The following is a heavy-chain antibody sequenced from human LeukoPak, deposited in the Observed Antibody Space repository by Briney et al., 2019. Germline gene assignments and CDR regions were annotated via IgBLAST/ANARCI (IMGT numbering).Heavy chain of an antibody. CDR1: GGSISPYY. Sequence: PSETLSLTCTVSGGSISPYYWSWIRQPPGEGLEWIGYIFYIGSTNYDPSLKSRVTISVDTSKNQFSLKLNSVTAADTAVYYCARHRTLGVVDYWGQGTLVTVSS. J-gene: IGHJ4*02. V-gene: IGHV4-59*08. D-gene: IGHD3-10*01. CDR3: ARHRTLGVVDY. CDR2: IFYIGST.